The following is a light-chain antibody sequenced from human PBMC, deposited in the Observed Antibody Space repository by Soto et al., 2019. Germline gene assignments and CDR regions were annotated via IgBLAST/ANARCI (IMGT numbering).Light chain of an antibody. Sequence: QSVLTQPASVSGSPGQSITISCTGTSSDVGYYNYVSWYQHHPGKVPKLMIYEVSNRPSGVSNRFSGSKSGNTASLTISGXXXXXXXXYYCSSYTTSSTQVFGGGTKLTV. CDR1: SSDVGYYNY. J-gene: IGLJ3*02. CDR3: SSYTTSSTQV. V-gene: IGLV2-14*01. CDR2: EVS.